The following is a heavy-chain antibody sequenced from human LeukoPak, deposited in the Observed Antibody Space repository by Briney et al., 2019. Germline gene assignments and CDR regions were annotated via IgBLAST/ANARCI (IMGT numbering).Heavy chain of an antibody. D-gene: IGHD3-22*01. J-gene: IGHJ4*02. V-gene: IGHV3-30-3*01. CDR1: GFTFSSYA. Sequence: GGSLRLSCAASGFTFSSYAMHWVRQAPGKGLEWVAVISYDGSNKYYADSVKGRFTISRDNSKNTLYLQMNSLRAEDTAVYYCARGRFRTGYYYDSSGYPKFDYWGQGTLVTVSS. CDR3: ARGRFRTGYYYDSSGYPKFDY. CDR2: ISYDGSNK.